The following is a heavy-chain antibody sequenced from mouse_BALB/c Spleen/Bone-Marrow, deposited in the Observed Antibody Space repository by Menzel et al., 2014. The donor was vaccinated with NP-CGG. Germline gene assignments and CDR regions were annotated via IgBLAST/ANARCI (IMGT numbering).Heavy chain of an antibody. V-gene: IGHV1-80*01. CDR2: IYPGDGDT. CDR3: ARVGFSFDY. J-gene: IGHJ2*01. CDR1: GYAFSTYW. D-gene: IGHD3-1*01. Sequence: QVQLQQSGAELVRPGSSVKISCKASGYAFSTYWMNWVKQRPGQGLEWIGQIYPGDGDTNYNGKFKGKATLTADRSSCTASMQLSSLTSEDSAAYFCARVGFSFDYWGQGTTLPVSS.